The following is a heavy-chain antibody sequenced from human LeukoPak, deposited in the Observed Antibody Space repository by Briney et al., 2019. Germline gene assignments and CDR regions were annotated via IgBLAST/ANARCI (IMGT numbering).Heavy chain of an antibody. V-gene: IGHV3-30*03. CDR1: GFTFSSYG. CDR3: AIVATISDFDY. Sequence: PGGSLRLSCAASGFTFSSYGMHWVRQAPGKGLEWVAVISYDGSNKHYADSVKGRFTISRDNSKNTLYLQMNSLRAEDTAVYYCAIVATISDFDYWGQGTLVTVSS. J-gene: IGHJ4*02. D-gene: IGHD5-12*01. CDR2: ISYDGSNK.